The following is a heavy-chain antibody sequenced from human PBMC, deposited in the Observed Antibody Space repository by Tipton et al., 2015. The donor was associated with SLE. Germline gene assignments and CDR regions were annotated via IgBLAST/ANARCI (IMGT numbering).Heavy chain of an antibody. Sequence: TLSLTCTVSGGSIISDYWSWIRQPPGKGLEWIGWIYYSGTTNYNPSLKSRITISADTSKNQFSLRLSSVTTADTAVYYCARGARGNSYGSDEDFDYWGQGPLVPVSS. V-gene: IGHV4-59*01. CDR3: ARGARGNSYGSDEDFDY. CDR1: GGSIISDY. J-gene: IGHJ4*02. D-gene: IGHD5-18*01. CDR2: IYYSGTT.